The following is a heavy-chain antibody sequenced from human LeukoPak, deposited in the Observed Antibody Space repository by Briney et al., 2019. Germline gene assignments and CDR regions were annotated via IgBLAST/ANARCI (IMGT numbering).Heavy chain of an antibody. D-gene: IGHD3-22*01. J-gene: IGHJ5*02. V-gene: IGHV3-48*03. CDR2: ISSSGTTI. CDR3: AREPSGYYGYNWFDP. Sequence: GGSLRLSCAASGFIFSSFEMNWVRQAPGKGREWVSYISSSGTTIYYADSVKGRFTISRDNAKNSLYPHMNSLRAEDTAVYYCAREPSGYYGYNWFDPWGQGTLVTVSS. CDR1: GFIFSSFE.